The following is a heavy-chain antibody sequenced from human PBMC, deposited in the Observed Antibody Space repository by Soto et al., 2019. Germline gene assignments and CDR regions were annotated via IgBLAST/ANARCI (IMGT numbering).Heavy chain of an antibody. Sequence: GESLKISCKGSGYTFTDHWVGWVRQMPGKGLEWMAMVNPGDSKTRYSPSFQGHVTISADKPIGTAYLQWGSLQVSDSAMYYCARAHYGAADYWGQGTLVTVSS. CDR1: GYTFTDHW. CDR3: ARAHYGAADY. D-gene: IGHD4-17*01. CDR2: VNPGDSKT. V-gene: IGHV5-51*01. J-gene: IGHJ4*02.